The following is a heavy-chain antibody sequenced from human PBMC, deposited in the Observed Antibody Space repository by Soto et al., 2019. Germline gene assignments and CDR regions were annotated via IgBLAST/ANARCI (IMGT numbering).Heavy chain of an antibody. Sequence: PGGSLRLSCAASGFTFSSYAMHWVRQAPGKGLEWVAVISYDGSNKYYADSVKGRFTISRDNSKNTLYLQMNSLRAEDTAVYYCASPTYRSPLLGGNVLRYLTGQGDWGQGTLVTVSS. CDR3: ASPTYRSPLLGGNVLRYLTGQGD. V-gene: IGHV3-30-3*01. D-gene: IGHD3-9*01. J-gene: IGHJ4*02. CDR2: ISYDGSNK. CDR1: GFTFSSYA.